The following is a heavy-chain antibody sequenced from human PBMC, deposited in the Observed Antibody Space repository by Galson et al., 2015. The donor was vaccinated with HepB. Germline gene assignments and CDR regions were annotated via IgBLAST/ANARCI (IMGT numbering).Heavy chain of an antibody. CDR2: INPHSGGT. V-gene: IGHV1-2*02. J-gene: IGHJ4*01. CDR1: GYSFTDYY. D-gene: IGHD1-7*01. CDR3: ARANWNYANY. Sequence: SVKVSCKASGYSFTDYYVHWVRQVPGQGLEWMGWINPHSGGTNYAQKFQGRVTMTSDTSISTAYVDLSRLRSDDTAVYYCARANWNYANYWGQGTLVTVSS.